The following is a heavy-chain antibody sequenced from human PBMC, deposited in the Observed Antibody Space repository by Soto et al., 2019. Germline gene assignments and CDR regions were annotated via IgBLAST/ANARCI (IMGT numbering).Heavy chain of an antibody. V-gene: IGHV1-69*13. J-gene: IGHJ6*02. D-gene: IGHD6-6*01. Sequence: GASVKVSCKASGGTFSSYAISWVRQAPGQGLEWMGGIIPIFGTANYAQKFQGRVTITADESTSTAYMELSSLRSEDTAVYYCARNALSSSPTWALYYYYYYGMDVWGQGTTVTVSS. CDR1: GGTFSSYA. CDR2: IIPIFGTA. CDR3: ARNALSSSPTWALYYYYYYGMDV.